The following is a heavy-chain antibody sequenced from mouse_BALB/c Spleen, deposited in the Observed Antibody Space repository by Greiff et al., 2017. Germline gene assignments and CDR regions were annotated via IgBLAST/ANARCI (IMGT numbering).Heavy chain of an antibody. J-gene: IGHJ3*01. CDR3: ARGNPFAY. Sequence: EVHLVESGGGLVQPGGSRKLSCAASGFTFSSFGMHWVRQAPEKGLEWVAYISSGSSTIYYADTVKGRFTISRDNPKNTLFLQMTSLRSEDTAMYYCARGNPFAYWGQGTLVTVSA. CDR1: GFTFSSFG. V-gene: IGHV5-17*02. CDR2: ISSGSSTI. D-gene: IGHD2-1*01.